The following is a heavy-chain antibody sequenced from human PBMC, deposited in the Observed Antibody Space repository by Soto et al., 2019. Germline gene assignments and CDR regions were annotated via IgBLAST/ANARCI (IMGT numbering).Heavy chain of an antibody. J-gene: IGHJ4*02. CDR2: ISDDGSTT. D-gene: IGHD1-1*01. V-gene: IGHV3-74*01. CDR1: GFTFSAYW. Sequence: SLRLSCEVSGFTFSAYWMHGVRQVRGKGLIWVSRISDDGSTTTYADSVKGRFTISRDNAENTLYLQMNSLRADDTGLYYCTRGPRVSSTGTGAHWGQGTLVTVSS. CDR3: TRGPRVSSTGTGAH.